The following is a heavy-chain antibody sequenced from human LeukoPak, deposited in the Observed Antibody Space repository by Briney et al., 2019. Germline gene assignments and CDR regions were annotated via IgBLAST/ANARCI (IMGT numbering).Heavy chain of an antibody. CDR3: ARENPRITIFGVVKDAFDI. V-gene: IGHV4-30-4*08. CDR1: GGYISSGDYY. J-gene: IGHJ3*02. CDR2: IYYSGST. D-gene: IGHD3-3*01. Sequence: SETLSLTCTVSGGYISSGDYYWSWIRQPPGKGLGWIGYIYYSGSTYYNPSLKSRVTISVDTSKNQFSLKLSSVTAADTAVYYCARENPRITIFGVVKDAFDIWGQGTMVTVSS.